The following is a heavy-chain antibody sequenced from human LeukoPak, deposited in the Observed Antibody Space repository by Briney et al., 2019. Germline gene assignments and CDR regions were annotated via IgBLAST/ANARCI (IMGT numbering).Heavy chain of an antibody. CDR2: IYYSGST. CDR3: ARGIFALNWFDP. D-gene: IGHD3-16*02. Sequence: PSETLSLTCTVSGGSISSYYWSWIRQPPGKGLEWIGYIYYSGSTNYNPSLKSRVIISVDTSKNQFSLKLSSVTAADTAVYYCARGIFALNWFDPWGQGTLVTVSS. V-gene: IGHV4-59*01. CDR1: GGSISSYY. J-gene: IGHJ5*02.